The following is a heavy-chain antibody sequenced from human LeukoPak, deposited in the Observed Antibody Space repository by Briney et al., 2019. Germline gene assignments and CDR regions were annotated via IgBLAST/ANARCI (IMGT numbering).Heavy chain of an antibody. J-gene: IGHJ4*02. CDR2: ISSSSYI. Sequence: GGSLRLSCAASGFTSSDAWMNWVRQAPGKGLEWVSSISSSSYIYYADSVKGRFTISRDNAKNSPYLQMDSLRAEDTAVYYCARGRGGGDYWGQGTLVTVSS. D-gene: IGHD3-16*01. V-gene: IGHV3-69-1*01. CDR3: ARGRGGGDY. CDR1: GFTSSDAW.